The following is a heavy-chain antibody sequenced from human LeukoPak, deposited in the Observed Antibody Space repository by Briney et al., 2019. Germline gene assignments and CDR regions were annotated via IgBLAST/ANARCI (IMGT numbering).Heavy chain of an antibody. CDR2: INWIGSGT. D-gene: IGHD1-1*01. CDR3: ARDPYNGAYSEGYYYYYMDV. CDR1: GFTFDDYG. J-gene: IGHJ6*03. Sequence: GGSLRLSCATSGFTFDDYGMSWVRQVPGKGLEWVSGINWIGSGTGYADSVKGRFTISGDNAKNSVYLQMNSLRVEDTAIYYCARDPYNGAYSEGYYYYYMDVWGKGTTVTVSS. V-gene: IGHV3-20*04.